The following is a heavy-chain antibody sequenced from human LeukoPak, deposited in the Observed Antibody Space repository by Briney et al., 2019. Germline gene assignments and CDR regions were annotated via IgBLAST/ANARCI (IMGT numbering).Heavy chain of an antibody. CDR1: GFTFSRYE. CDR3: ARDPDSSGYYPEDFDY. CDR2: ISSSGSTI. J-gene: IGHJ4*02. Sequence: PGGSLRLSCAASGFTFSRYEMNWVRQAPGKGLEWVSYISSSGSTIYYADSVKGRFTISRDNAKNSLYLQMNSLRAEDTAVYYCARDPDSSGYYPEDFDYWGQGTLVTVSS. D-gene: IGHD3-22*01. V-gene: IGHV3-48*03.